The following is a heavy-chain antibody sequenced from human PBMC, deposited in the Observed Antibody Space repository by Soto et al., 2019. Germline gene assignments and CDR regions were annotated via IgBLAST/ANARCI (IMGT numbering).Heavy chain of an antibody. CDR2: ISYDGSNK. CDR3: AKVGEAMVRGTDYGMDV. J-gene: IGHJ6*01. V-gene: IGHV3-30*18. CDR1: GFTFSSYG. Sequence: QVQLVESGGGVVQPGRSLRLSCAASGFTFSSYGMHWVRQAPGKGLEWVAVISYDGSNKYYADSVKGRFTISRDNSKNTLYLQMNSLRAEDTAVYYCAKVGEAMVRGTDYGMDVW. D-gene: IGHD3-10*01.